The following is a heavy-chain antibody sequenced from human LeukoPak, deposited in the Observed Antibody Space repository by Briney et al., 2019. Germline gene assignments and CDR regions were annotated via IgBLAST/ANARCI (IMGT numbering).Heavy chain of an antibody. D-gene: IGHD2-2*02. V-gene: IGHV1-69*05. CDR3: ARDVGRYCSSTSCYTDWFDP. J-gene: IGHJ5*02. Sequence: SVKVSCKASGGTFSSYAISWVRQAPGQGLEWMGGIIPIFGTANYAQKFQGRVTITTDESTSTAYMELSSLRSEDTAVYYCARDVGRYCSSTSCYTDWFDPWGQGTLVTVSS. CDR2: IIPIFGTA. CDR1: GGTFSSYA.